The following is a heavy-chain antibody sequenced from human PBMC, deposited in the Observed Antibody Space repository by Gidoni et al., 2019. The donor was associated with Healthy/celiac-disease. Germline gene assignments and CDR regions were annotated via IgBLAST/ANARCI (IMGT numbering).Heavy chain of an antibody. V-gene: IGHV3-30*18. J-gene: IGHJ6*02. CDR3: AKDLVVAATGSYYYGMDV. Sequence: QVQLVESGGGVVQPGRSLRLACAASGFTFSSYGMHWVRPAPGKGLEWVAVISYDGSNKYDADAVKCRFTISRDNSKNTLYLQMNSLRAEDTAVYYCAKDLVVAATGSYYYGMDVWGQGTTVTVSS. D-gene: IGHD2-15*01. CDR2: ISYDGSNK. CDR1: GFTFSSYG.